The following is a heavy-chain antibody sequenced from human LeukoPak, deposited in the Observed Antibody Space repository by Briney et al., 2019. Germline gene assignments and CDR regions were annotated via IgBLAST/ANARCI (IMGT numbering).Heavy chain of an antibody. CDR1: GGSISSYY. V-gene: IGHV4-59*01. Sequence: SETLSLTCTVSGGSISSYYWSCIRQPPGEGLEWIGYIYYSGSTNYNPSLKSRVTISVDTSKNQFSLKLSSVTAADTAVYYCARGTLGPFDPWGQGTLVTVSS. D-gene: IGHD1-7*01. CDR2: IYYSGST. CDR3: ARGTLGPFDP. J-gene: IGHJ5*02.